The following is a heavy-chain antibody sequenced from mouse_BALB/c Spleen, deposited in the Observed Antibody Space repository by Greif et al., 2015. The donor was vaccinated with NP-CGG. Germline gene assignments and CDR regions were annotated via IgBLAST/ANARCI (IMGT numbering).Heavy chain of an antibody. D-gene: IGHD2-3*01. CDR2: ILPGSGST. CDR1: GYTFSSYW. J-gene: IGHJ4*01. CDR3: ARRGGYSFLMDY. V-gene: IGHV1-9*01. Sequence: VQRVESGAELMKPGASVKIPCKATGYTFSSYWIEWVKQRPGHGLEWIGEILPGSGSTNYNEKFKGKATFTADTSSNTAYMQLSSLTSEDSAVYYCARRGGYSFLMDYWGQGTSVTVSS.